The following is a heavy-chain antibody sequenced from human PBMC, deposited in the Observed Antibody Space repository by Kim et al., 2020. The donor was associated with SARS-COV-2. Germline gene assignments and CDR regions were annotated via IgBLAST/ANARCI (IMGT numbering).Heavy chain of an antibody. CDR3: ARDQSQPGIDAFDI. D-gene: IGHD2-2*01. V-gene: IGHV3-7*01. CDR1: GFTFSRFW. CDR2: IRQDGSEK. Sequence: GGSLRLSCAASGFTFSRFWMTWVRQAPGKGLEWVANIRQDGSEKFYVDSVRGRFTISRDNTKNSLYLQMNSLRADDTALYYCARDQSQPGIDAFDIWGQGTMVTVSS. J-gene: IGHJ3*02.